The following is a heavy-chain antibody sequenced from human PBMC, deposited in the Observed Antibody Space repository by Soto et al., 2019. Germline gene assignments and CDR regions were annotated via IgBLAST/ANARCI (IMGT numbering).Heavy chain of an antibody. CDR1: GFTFSSYS. J-gene: IGHJ4*02. CDR3: ARDRTWEPNDY. CDR2: ISSSSSYI. V-gene: IGHV3-21*01. D-gene: IGHD1-26*01. Sequence: EVQLVESGGGLVKPGGSLRLSCAASGFTFSSYSMNWVRQAPGKGLEWVSSISSSSSYIYYADSVKGRFTISRDNAKNSLDLHMNSLRAEDTAVYYCARDRTWEPNDYWGQGTLVTVSS.